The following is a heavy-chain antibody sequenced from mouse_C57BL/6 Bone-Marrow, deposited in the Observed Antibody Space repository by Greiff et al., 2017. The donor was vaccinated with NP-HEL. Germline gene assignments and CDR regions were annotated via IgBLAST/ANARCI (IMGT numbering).Heavy chain of an antibody. J-gene: IGHJ3*01. Sequence: EVKLVESGGGLVQSGRSLRLSCATSGFTFSDFYMEWVRQAPGKGLEWIAASRNKANDYTTEYSASVKGRFIVSRDTSQSILYLQMNALRAEDTAIYYCARDAALAWFAYWGQGTLVTVSA. CDR3: ARDAALAWFAY. CDR1: GFTFSDFY. CDR2: SRNKANDYTT. V-gene: IGHV7-1*01.